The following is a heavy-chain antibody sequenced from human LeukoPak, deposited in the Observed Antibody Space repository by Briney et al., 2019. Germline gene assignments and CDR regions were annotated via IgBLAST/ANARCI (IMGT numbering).Heavy chain of an antibody. J-gene: IGHJ4*02. CDR2: INHSGST. CDR1: GGSFSGYY. D-gene: IGHD1-14*01. V-gene: IGHV4-34*01. CDR3: ARNHTLLMRFFDY. Sequence: SETLSLTCAVYGGSFSGYYWSWIRQPPGKGLGWIGEINHSGSTNYNPSLKSRVTISVDTSKNQFSLKLSSVTAADTAVYYCARNHTLLMRFFDYWGQGTLVTVSS.